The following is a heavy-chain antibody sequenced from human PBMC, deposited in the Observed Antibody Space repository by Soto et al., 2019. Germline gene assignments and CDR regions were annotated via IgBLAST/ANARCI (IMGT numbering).Heavy chain of an antibody. V-gene: IGHV4-39*01. D-gene: IGHD1-26*01. J-gene: IGHJ5*02. Sequence: QLQLQESGPGLVKPSETLSLTCTVSGGSISSSSYYWGWIRQPPGKGLEWIGSIYYSGSTYYNPSHTGRVTISADTSKTQLSLKLSSLTAADTAVYYCAIQSARYSSWFDPWGQGTLVTVSS. CDR3: AIQSARYSSWFDP. CDR2: IYYSGST. CDR1: GGSISSSSYY.